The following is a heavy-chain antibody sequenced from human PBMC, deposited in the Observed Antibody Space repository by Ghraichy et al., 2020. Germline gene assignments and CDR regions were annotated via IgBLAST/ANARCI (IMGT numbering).Heavy chain of an antibody. CDR2: IYYSGST. V-gene: IGHV4-59*01. D-gene: IGHD1-26*01. Sequence: TLSLTCTVSGDSISSYSWSWIRQPPGKGLEWIGYIYYSGSTKYNPSLKSRVTISADTSKNQVYLKVRSVTAADTAVYYCATGILGADYFFDYWGQGSLVTVSS. CDR1: GDSISSYS. CDR3: ATGILGADYFFDY. J-gene: IGHJ4*02.